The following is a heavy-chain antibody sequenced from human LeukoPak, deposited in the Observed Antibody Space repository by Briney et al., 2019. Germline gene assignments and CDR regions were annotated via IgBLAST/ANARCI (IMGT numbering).Heavy chain of an antibody. CDR1: GFTFSSYS. Sequence: GGSLRLSCAASGFTFSSYSMNWVRQAPGKGLEWVSSISSSSYIYYADSVKGRFTISRDNAKNSLYLQMNSLRAEDTAVYYCARDSSSGWSFGGYYYYGMDVWGQGTTVTVSS. CDR3: ARDSSSGWSFGGYYYYGMDV. D-gene: IGHD6-19*01. CDR2: ISSSSYI. V-gene: IGHV3-21*04. J-gene: IGHJ6*02.